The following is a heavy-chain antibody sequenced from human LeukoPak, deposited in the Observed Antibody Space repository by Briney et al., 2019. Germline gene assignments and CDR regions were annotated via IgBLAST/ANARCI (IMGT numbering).Heavy chain of an antibody. J-gene: IGHJ4*02. D-gene: IGHD1-26*01. CDR1: GGSISSYY. Sequence: SETLSLTCTVSGGSISSYYWSWIRQPPGKGLEWTGYIYYSGSTNYNPSLKSRVTISVDTSKNQFSLKLSSVTAADTAVYYCARDREGAPDYWGQGTLVTVSS. CDR3: ARDREGAPDY. V-gene: IGHV4-59*01. CDR2: IYYSGST.